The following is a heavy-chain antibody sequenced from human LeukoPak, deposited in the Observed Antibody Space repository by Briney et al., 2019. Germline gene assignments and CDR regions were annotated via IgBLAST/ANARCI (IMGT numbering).Heavy chain of an antibody. CDR1: GYTFSNQW. D-gene: IGHD3-10*01. CDR3: ARTGYHYGSGSHYAFDI. V-gene: IGHV5-51*01. CDR2: IYPGDSDT. J-gene: IGHJ3*02. Sequence: GESLEISCEASGYTFSNQWIGWVRQMPGKGLEWMGIIYPGDSDTRYNPSFQGQVTISVDKSITTTYLQWSSLKASDTAMYYCARTGYHYGSGSHYAFDIWGRGTMVTVSS.